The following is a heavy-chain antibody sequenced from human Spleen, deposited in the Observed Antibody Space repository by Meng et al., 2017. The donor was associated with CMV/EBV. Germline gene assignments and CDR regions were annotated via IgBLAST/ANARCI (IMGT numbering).Heavy chain of an antibody. D-gene: IGHD3-10*01. J-gene: IGHJ6*02. Sequence: ETLSLTCAASGFTFSSYWMNWVRQAPGKGLVWVSRINSDGSSTSYADSVKGRFTSSRDNAKNTLYLHMNSLRAEDTAMYYCARDLYYYGSATYYNSRYYGLDVWGQGTTVTVSS. CDR2: INSDGSST. CDR1: GFTFSSYW. CDR3: ARDLYYYGSATYYNSRYYGLDV. V-gene: IGHV3-74*01.